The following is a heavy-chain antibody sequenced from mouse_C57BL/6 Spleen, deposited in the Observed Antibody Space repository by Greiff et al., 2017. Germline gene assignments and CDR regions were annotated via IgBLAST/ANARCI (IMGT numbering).Heavy chain of an antibody. Sequence: EVKVVESGGDLVKPGGSLKLSCAASGFTFSSYGMSWVRQTPDKRLEWVATISSGGSYTYYPDSVKGRFTIARDNAKNTLYLQMSSLKSEDTAMYYCARQYDYGRYFDVWGTGTTVTVSS. V-gene: IGHV5-6*01. CDR3: ARQYDYGRYFDV. CDR2: ISSGGSYT. CDR1: GFTFSSYG. D-gene: IGHD2-4*01. J-gene: IGHJ1*03.